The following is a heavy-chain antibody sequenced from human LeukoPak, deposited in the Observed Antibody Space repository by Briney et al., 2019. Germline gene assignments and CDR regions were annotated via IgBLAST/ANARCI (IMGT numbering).Heavy chain of an antibody. CDR3: ARTATEYYYDSSGYYPWFCDY. V-gene: IGHV4-4*07. Sequence: PSETLSLTCTVSGGSISSYYWSWIRQPAGKGLEWIGRIYTSGSTNYNPSLKSRVTMSVDTSKNQFSLKLSSVTAADTAVYYCARTATEYYYDSSGYYPWFCDYWGQGTLVTVSS. CDR1: GGSISSYY. CDR2: IYTSGST. J-gene: IGHJ4*02. D-gene: IGHD3-22*01.